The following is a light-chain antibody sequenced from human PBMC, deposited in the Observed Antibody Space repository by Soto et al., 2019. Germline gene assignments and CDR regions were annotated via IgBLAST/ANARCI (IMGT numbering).Light chain of an antibody. CDR2: EGS. J-gene: IGLJ3*02. CDR1: RTNVGSYNL. Sequence: QSALTQPASVSGSPGQSITISCTGTRTNVGSYNLVSWYQQHPGKAPTLIIYEGSKRPSGISNRFSGSKSGNTASLTISGLQAEDEADYHCCSYSGSSTWVFGGGTKVTVL. V-gene: IGLV2-23*01. CDR3: CSYSGSSTWV.